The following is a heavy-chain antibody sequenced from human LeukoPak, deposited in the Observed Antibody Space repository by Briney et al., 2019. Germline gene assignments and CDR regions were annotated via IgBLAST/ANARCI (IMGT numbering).Heavy chain of an antibody. CDR3: AKGSAIAARLGPDY. CDR1: GFTFSSYW. Sequence: GGSLRLSCAASGFTFSSYWMSWVRQAPGKGLEWVANIKQDGSAKYYVDSVKGRFTISRDNAKNSLYLQMNSLRAEDTAVYYCAKGSAIAARLGPDYWGQGTLVTVSS. CDR2: IKQDGSAK. V-gene: IGHV3-7*05. J-gene: IGHJ4*02. D-gene: IGHD6-6*01.